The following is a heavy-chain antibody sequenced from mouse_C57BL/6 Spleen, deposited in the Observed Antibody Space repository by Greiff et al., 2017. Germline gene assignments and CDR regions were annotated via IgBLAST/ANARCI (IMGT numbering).Heavy chain of an antibody. CDR1: GYTFTSYW. V-gene: IGHV1-53*01. CDR3: ARGAYYGSSYFDY. J-gene: IGHJ2*01. Sequence: VQLQQPGTELVKPGASVKLSCKASGYTFTSYWMHWVKQRPGQGLEWIGNINPSNGGTNYNEKFKSKATLTVDKSSSTAYMQLSSLTSEDSAVYYGARGAYYGSSYFDYWGQGTTLTVSS. CDR2: INPSNGGT. D-gene: IGHD1-1*01.